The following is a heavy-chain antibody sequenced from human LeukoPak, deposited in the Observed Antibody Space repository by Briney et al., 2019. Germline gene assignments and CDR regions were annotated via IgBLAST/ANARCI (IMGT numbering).Heavy chain of an antibody. Sequence: SETLSLTCAVYGGSFSGYYWSWICQPPGKGLEWIGEINHSGSTNCNPSLKSRVTISVDTSKNQFSLKPSSVTAADTAVYYCARVKNYYDSSGYYWAPGKYYFDYWGQGTLVTVSS. CDR1: GGSFSGYY. CDR3: ARVKNYYDSSGYYWAPGKYYFDY. V-gene: IGHV4-34*01. D-gene: IGHD3-22*01. CDR2: INHSGST. J-gene: IGHJ4*02.